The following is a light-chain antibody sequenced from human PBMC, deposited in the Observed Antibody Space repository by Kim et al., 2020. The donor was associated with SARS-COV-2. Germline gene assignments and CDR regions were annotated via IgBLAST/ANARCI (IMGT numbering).Light chain of an antibody. CDR3: NSRYSSGNHVL. Sequence: SSELTQDPAVSVDLGQTVTSTCQGDSLRGYYASWFRQKSGQAPILVIYGDKNRPSGIPDRFSGSGSGNTASLTITGAQAEDEADYYCNSRYSSGNHVLFGGGTKLTVL. CDR2: GDK. V-gene: IGLV3-19*01. CDR1: SLRGYY. J-gene: IGLJ3*02.